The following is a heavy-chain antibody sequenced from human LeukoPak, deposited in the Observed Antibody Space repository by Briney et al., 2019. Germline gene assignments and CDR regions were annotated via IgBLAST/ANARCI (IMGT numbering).Heavy chain of an antibody. CDR3: ARDRRTREFDY. D-gene: IGHD1-1*01. CDR2: IWHDGSNK. V-gene: IGHV3-33*01. J-gene: IGHJ4*02. CDR1: GFTFSSYG. Sequence: GKSLRLSCAASGFTFSSYGMHWVRQAPGKGLEWVAVIWHDGSNKYYADSVKGRFTISRDNSKNTLYLQVNSLRAEDTAVYYCARDRRTREFDYWGQGTLVTVSS.